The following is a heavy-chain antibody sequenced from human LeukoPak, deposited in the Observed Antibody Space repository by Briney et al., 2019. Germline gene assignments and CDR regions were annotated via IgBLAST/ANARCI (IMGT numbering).Heavy chain of an antibody. D-gene: IGHD2-2*02. CDR3: ARLINYCSSTSCYTSAFDL. J-gene: IGHJ3*01. CDR1: GYTFTSYG. Sequence: GASVKVSCKASGYTFTSYGISWVRQAPGQGLEWMGWISAYNGNTNYAQKLQGRVTMTTDTSTSTAYMELRSLRSDDTAVYYCARLINYCSSTSCYTSAFDLWGQGTMVTVSS. V-gene: IGHV1-18*01. CDR2: ISAYNGNT.